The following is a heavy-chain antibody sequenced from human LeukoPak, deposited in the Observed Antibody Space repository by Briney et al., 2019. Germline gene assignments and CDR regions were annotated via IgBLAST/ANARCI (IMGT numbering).Heavy chain of an antibody. CDR2: IKEDGSET. Sequence: GSLVLSCAASGFTFSSHWMTGVRRAPGRGLEGVANIKEDGSETFYGDSVKGRFTISRDNAENSLNLQMNNLRPEDTAMYYCARPLFGAISPGYWGQGTLVTVSS. J-gene: IGHJ4*02. CDR1: GFTFSSHW. CDR3: ARPLFGAISPGY. D-gene: IGHD3-10*01. V-gene: IGHV3-7*01.